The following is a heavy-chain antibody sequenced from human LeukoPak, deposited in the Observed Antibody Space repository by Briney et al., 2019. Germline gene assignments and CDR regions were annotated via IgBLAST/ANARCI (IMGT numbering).Heavy chain of an antibody. CDR3: ARDRDYYYDSSGYYLGY. Sequence: GGSLRLSCAASGFTFSDYYTSWIRQAPGKGLEWVSYISSSGNTIYYVDSVKGRFTISRDNAKKSLYLQMNSLRAEDTAVYYCARDRDYYYDSSGYYLGYWGQGTLVTVSS. D-gene: IGHD3-22*01. CDR2: ISSSGNTI. J-gene: IGHJ4*02. V-gene: IGHV3-11*01. CDR1: GFTFSDYY.